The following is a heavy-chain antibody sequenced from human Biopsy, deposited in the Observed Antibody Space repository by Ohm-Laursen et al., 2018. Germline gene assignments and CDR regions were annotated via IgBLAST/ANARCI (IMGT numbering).Heavy chain of an antibody. CDR3: AADINVWNVNY. V-gene: IGHV1-24*01. D-gene: IGHD1-1*01. J-gene: IGHJ4*02. CDR2: FAPENGKT. Sequence: AASVKVSCKVSGYTLTELSMHWVRQAPGKGLEWMGGFAPENGKTVYAQNFQARVSMTEDTSTDTAYMELGSLRSEDTAVYYCAADINVWNVNYWGQGTQVTVSS. CDR1: GYTLTELS.